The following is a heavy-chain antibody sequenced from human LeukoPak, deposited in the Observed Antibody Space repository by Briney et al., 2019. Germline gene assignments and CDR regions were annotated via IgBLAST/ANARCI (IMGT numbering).Heavy chain of an antibody. CDR3: ARGVGTTYDFWSGYYDLFGAFDI. D-gene: IGHD3-3*01. CDR2: INWNGGST. Sequence: GGXLRLSCAASGFTFDDYGMSWVRQAPGKGLEWVSGINWNGGSTVYADSVKGRFTISRDNAKNSLYLQMNSLRAEDTALYYCARGVGTTYDFWSGYYDLFGAFDIWGQGTMVTVSS. V-gene: IGHV3-20*04. J-gene: IGHJ3*02. CDR1: GFTFDDYG.